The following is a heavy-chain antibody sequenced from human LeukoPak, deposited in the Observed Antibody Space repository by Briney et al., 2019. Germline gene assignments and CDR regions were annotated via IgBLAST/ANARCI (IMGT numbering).Heavy chain of an antibody. CDR3: ARGVARHWYFDL. CDR1: GGSFSDYY. D-gene: IGHD2-15*01. Sequence: PSETLSLTCAVYGGSFSDYYWSWIRQPPGKGLEWIGGINHSGSTNYNPSLKGRVSISVDTSKNQFSLKLSSVTAADTAVYYCARGVARHWYFDLWGRGTPVTVSS. J-gene: IGHJ2*01. CDR2: INHSGST. V-gene: IGHV4-34*01.